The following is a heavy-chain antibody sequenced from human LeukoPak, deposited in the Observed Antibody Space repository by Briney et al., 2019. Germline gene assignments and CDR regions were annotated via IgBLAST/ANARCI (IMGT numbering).Heavy chain of an antibody. CDR3: ARAYYYDRFNFVY. CDR1: GGTFSSYA. Sequence: ASVKVSCKASGGTFSSYAISWVRQAPGQGLEWMGGIIPIFGTANYAQKFQGRVTITADESTSTAYMELSSLRSEDTAVYYCARAYYYDRFNFVYWGQGTLVTVSS. D-gene: IGHD3-22*01. V-gene: IGHV1-69*13. J-gene: IGHJ4*02. CDR2: IIPIFGTA.